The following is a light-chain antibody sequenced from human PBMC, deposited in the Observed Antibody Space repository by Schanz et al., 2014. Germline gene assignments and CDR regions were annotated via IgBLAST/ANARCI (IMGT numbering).Light chain of an antibody. CDR2: DVS. CDR1: SSDVGGTNY. V-gene: IGLV2-14*01. J-gene: IGLJ2*01. CDR3: GSYTSSSTLVV. Sequence: QSALTQPASVSGSPGQSITLSCPGTSSDVGGTNYVSWYQQHPGKVPKLMIYDVSNRPSGVPDRFSGSKSDNTASLTVSGLQAEDEADYYCGSYTSSSTLVVFGGGTKLTVL.